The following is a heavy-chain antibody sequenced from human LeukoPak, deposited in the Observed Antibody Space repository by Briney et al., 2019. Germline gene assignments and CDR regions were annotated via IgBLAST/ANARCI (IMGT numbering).Heavy chain of an antibody. CDR1: GFTFSDYY. D-gene: IGHD3-10*01. V-gene: IGHV3-11*04. J-gene: IGHJ4*02. Sequence: PGGSLRLSCAASGFTFSDYYMSWIRHAPGQGLDWVSYISSSGSTIYYAASVKGRFTISRDNAKNSLYLQMNSLRAEDTAVYYCARGYYYGSGSYWLMYYFDYWGQGTLVTVSS. CDR3: ARGYYYGSGSYWLMYYFDY. CDR2: ISSSGSTI.